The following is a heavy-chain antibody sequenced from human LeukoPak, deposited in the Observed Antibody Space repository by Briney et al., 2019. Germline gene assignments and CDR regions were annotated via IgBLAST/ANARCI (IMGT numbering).Heavy chain of an antibody. CDR2: ISGSGGST. Sequence: QPGGSLRLSCAASGFTFSSYAMSWVRQAPGKGLEWVSAISGSGGSTYYADSVKGRFTISRDNSKNTLYLQMNSLRAEDTAVYYCARDPDGGDNWNYASYGMDVWGQGTTVTVSS. V-gene: IGHV3-23*01. D-gene: IGHD1-7*01. CDR3: ARDPDGGDNWNYASYGMDV. CDR1: GFTFSSYA. J-gene: IGHJ6*02.